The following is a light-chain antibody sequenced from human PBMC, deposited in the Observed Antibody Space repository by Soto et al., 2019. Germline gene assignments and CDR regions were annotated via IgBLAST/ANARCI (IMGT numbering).Light chain of an antibody. Sequence: DLQMIQSPSSPSASVGDRVTITCQASQEISNYLNWYQQKPGKAPKLLIYDASNLERGVPSRFSGRGSGTDFTFTISSLQPEDFATYYCQQYDHLPRTFGPGTKVEIK. CDR3: QQYDHLPRT. J-gene: IGKJ1*01. V-gene: IGKV1-33*01. CDR2: DAS. CDR1: QEISNY.